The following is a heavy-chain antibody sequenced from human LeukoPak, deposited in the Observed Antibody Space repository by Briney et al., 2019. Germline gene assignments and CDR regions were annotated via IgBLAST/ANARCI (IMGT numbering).Heavy chain of an antibody. Sequence: SETPSLTCAVSGYSISSGYYWGWIRQPPGKGLEWIGSIYHSGSTYYNPSLKSRVTISVDTSKNQFSLKLSSVTAADTAVYYCASYEYSSSWVNYFDYWGQGTLVTVSS. CDR3: ASYEYSSSWVNYFDY. V-gene: IGHV4-38-2*01. D-gene: IGHD6-6*01. CDR1: GYSISSGYY. CDR2: IYHSGST. J-gene: IGHJ4*02.